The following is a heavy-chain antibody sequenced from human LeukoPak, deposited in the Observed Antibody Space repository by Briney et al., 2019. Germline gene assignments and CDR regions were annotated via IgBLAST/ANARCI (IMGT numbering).Heavy chain of an antibody. D-gene: IGHD2-15*01. CDR3: ARSSLPLYCSGGSCSHGYGMDV. CDR1: GGSISSGGYS. J-gene: IGHJ6*02. Sequence: SETLPLTCAVSGGSISSGGYSWSWIRQPPGKGLEWIGYIYHSGSTYYNPSLKSRVTISVDRSKNQFSLKLSSVTAADTAMYYCARSSLPLYCSGGSCSHGYGMDVWGQGTTVTVSS. V-gene: IGHV4-30-2*01. CDR2: IYHSGST.